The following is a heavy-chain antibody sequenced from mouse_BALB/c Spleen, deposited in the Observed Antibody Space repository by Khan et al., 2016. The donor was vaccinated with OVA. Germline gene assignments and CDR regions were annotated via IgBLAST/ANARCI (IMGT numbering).Heavy chain of an antibody. J-gene: IGHJ3*01. Sequence: QVQLKQSGPGLVQPSQSLSITCTVSGFSLTTYGIHWVRQSPGKGLEWLGVIWSGGNTDYNAPFISRLSISQDNSKSQVFFKMNSLQADDTAIYXCARHSYRYDFTYWGQGTLVTVSA. CDR1: GFSLTTYG. CDR3: ARHSYRYDFTY. CDR2: IWSGGNT. V-gene: IGHV2-2*01. D-gene: IGHD2-12*01.